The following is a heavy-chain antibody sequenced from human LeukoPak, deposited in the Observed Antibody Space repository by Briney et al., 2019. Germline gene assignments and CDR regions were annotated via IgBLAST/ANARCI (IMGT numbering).Heavy chain of an antibody. D-gene: IGHD4-17*01. CDR1: GGSISSSSYY. Sequence: SETLSLTCTVSGGSISSSSYYWGWIRQPPGKGLEWIGSIYYSGSTYYNPSLKSRVTISVDTSKNQFSLKLSSVTAADTAVYYCASHSTVTPGGIAYWGQGTLVTVSS. V-gene: IGHV4-39*01. CDR2: IYYSGST. J-gene: IGHJ4*02. CDR3: ASHSTVTPGGIAY.